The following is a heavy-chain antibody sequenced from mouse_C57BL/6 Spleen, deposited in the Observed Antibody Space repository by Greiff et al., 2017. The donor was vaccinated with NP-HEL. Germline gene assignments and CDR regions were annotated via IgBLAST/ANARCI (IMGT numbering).Heavy chain of an antibody. CDR3: ARERTTYDYDGYAMDY. J-gene: IGHJ4*01. CDR2: IDPNSGGT. V-gene: IGHV1-72*01. CDR1: GYTFTSYW. D-gene: IGHD2-4*01. Sequence: VQLQQPGAELVKPGASVKLSCKASGYTFTSYWMHWVKQRPGRGLEWIGRIDPNSGGTKYNEKFKSKATLTVDKPSSTAYMQLSSLTSEDSAVYYCARERTTYDYDGYAMDYWGQGTSVTVSS.